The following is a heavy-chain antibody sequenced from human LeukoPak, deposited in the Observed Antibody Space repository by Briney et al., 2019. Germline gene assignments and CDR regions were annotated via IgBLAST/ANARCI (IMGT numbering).Heavy chain of an antibody. V-gene: IGHV4-39*01. Sequence: PSETLSLTCTVSGGPISSSSYYWGWIRQPPGKGLEWIGSMYYGASTYYNPSDPSLKSRVTISVDPSKNQFSLKLTSVTAADTAVYYCARQLATSNLYYYYYMDVWGKGTTVTVSS. CDR2: MYYGAST. J-gene: IGHJ6*03. CDR3: ARQLATSNLYYYYYMDV. D-gene: IGHD1-14*01. CDR1: GGPISSSSYY.